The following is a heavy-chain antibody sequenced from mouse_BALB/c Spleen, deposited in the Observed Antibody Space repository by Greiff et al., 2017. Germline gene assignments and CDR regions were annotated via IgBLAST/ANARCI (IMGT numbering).Heavy chain of an antibody. J-gene: IGHJ4*01. V-gene: IGHV5-4*02. CDR2: ISDGGSYT. D-gene: IGHD3-3*01. Sequence: EVKLVESGGGLVKPGGSLKLSCAASGFTFSDYYMYWVRQTPEKRLEWVATISDGGSYTYYPDSVKGRFTISRDNAKNNLYLQMSSLKSEDTAMYYCAREGGPFMDYWGQGTSVTVSS. CDR3: AREGGPFMDY. CDR1: GFTFSDYY.